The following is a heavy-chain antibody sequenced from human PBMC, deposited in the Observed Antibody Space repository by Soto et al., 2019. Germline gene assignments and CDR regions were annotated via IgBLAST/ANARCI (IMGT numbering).Heavy chain of an antibody. CDR2: INPDSGAT. CDR3: ARDRGSGWYDNFDY. D-gene: IGHD6-19*01. J-gene: IGHJ4*02. V-gene: IGHV1-2*02. Sequence: QVQLVQSGAEVKKAGASVKVSCKASGYTFIAYYIHWVRQAPGQGLEWMGWINPDSGATNYAQKFQGGVTMTSDTSISAASMELSRLRSDDTAVYYCARDRGSGWYDNFDYWGQGTLVTVSS. CDR1: GYTFIAYY.